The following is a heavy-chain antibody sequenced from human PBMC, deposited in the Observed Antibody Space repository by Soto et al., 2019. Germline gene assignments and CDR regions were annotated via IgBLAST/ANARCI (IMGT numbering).Heavy chain of an antibody. CDR3: ARGKTPLDY. J-gene: IGHJ4*02. CDR2: IYYSGSN. CDR1: GGSISSGDYY. V-gene: IGHV4-30-4*01. Sequence: QVQLQEPGPGLVKPSLTLSLTCTVSGGSISSGDYYWGWIRQPPGKGVEWIGYIYYSGSNYYNPSLKSRVIKSVNPSQDQFALKVSSVTAADTAVDYFARGKTPLDYWGQGTLVTVSS.